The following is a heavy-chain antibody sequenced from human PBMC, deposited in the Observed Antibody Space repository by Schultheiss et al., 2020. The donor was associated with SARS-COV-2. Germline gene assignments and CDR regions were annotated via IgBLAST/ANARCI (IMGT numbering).Heavy chain of an antibody. CDR2: IWYDGSNK. J-gene: IGHJ4*02. V-gene: IGHV3-33*06. CDR1: GFTFSSYG. CDR3: AKGWCDY. D-gene: IGHD4/OR15-4a*01. Sequence: GGSLRLSCAASGFTFSSYGMHWVRQAPGKGLEWVAVIWYDGSNKYYADSVKGRFTISRDNSKNMLYLQMNSLRVEDTAVYYCAKGWCDYWGQGTLVTVSS.